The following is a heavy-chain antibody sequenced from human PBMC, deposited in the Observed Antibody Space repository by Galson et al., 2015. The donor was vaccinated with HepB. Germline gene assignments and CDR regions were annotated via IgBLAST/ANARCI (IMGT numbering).Heavy chain of an antibody. CDR3: ARDRRDGYNSPYYGMDV. CDR1: GGSFSDYH. D-gene: IGHD5-24*01. CDR2: INHSGGT. J-gene: IGHJ6*02. Sequence: ETLSLTCAVYGGSFSDYHWTWIRQSPEKGLEWIGEINHSGGTYYSPSLNPPLKSRATISVHKSNNQFSLKLSSVTAADTAVYYCARDRRDGYNSPYYGMDVWGQGTTVTVSS. V-gene: IGHV4-34*01.